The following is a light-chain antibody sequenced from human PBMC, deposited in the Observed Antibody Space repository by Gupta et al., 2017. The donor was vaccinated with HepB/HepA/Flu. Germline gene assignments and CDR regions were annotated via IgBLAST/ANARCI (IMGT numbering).Light chain of an antibody. Sequence: EIVLTQSPATLSLSPRERATLSCRASQSVSSYLAWYQQKPGQAPRLLIYDASNRATGIPARFSGSGYGTDFTLTISSLEPEDFAVYYCQQRSNWLSLTFGGGTKVEIK. CDR1: QSVSSY. J-gene: IGKJ4*01. V-gene: IGKV3-11*01. CDR3: QQRSNWLSLT. CDR2: DAS.